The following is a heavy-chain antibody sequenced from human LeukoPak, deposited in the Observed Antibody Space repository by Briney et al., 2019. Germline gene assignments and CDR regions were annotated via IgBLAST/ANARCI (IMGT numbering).Heavy chain of an antibody. V-gene: IGHV4-39*01. D-gene: IGHD6-19*01. CDR3: ARHSRAVAGTGGWFDP. J-gene: IGHJ5*02. Sequence: SETLSLTCTVSGGSISSSSYYWGWIRQPPGKGLEWIGSIYYSGSTYYNPSLKSRVTISVDTSKNQFSLKLSSVTAADTAVYYCARHSRAVAGTGGWFDPWGQGTLVTVSS. CDR1: GGSISSSSYY. CDR2: IYYSGST.